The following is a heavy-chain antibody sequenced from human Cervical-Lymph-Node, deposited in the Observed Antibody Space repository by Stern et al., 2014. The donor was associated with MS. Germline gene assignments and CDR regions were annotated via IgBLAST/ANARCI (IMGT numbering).Heavy chain of an antibody. Sequence: QLVESGGGVVQPGRSLRLSCAASGFTFSSYGMHWVRQAPGQGLEWVAGISYDGSNKYYADSVKGRFTISRDNSKNTLYLQMNSLRAEDTAVYYCAKGPVWNWYFDLWGRGTLVTVSS. CDR1: GFTFSSYG. CDR3: AKGPVWNWYFDL. D-gene: IGHD3-16*01. CDR2: ISYDGSNK. J-gene: IGHJ2*01. V-gene: IGHV3-30*18.